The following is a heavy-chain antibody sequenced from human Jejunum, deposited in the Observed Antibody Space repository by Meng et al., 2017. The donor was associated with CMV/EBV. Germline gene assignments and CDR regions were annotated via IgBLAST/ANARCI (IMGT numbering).Heavy chain of an antibody. CDR1: RGTFRSYA. D-gene: IGHD5-24*01. CDR3: AREGPGGMATTPYFDY. Sequence: KRPGSPGKCACKASRGTFRSYAISWVRQAPGQGLEWMGGIIPILGIANYAQKFQGRVTITADKSTSTAYMERSSLRSEDTAVYYCAREGPGGMATTPYFDYWGQGTLVTVSS. CDR2: IIPILGIA. V-gene: IGHV1-69*10. J-gene: IGHJ4*02.